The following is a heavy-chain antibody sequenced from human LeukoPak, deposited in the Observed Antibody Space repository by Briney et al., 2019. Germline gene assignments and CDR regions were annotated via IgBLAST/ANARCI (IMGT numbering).Heavy chain of an antibody. Sequence: EASVKVSCKASGGTFSSYAISWVRQAPGQGLEWMGGIIPIFGTANYAQKFQGRVTITADESTSTAYMELSSLRSEDTAVYYCATDSFELRYSGQNWFDPWGQGTLVTVSS. CDR2: IIPIFGTA. J-gene: IGHJ5*02. D-gene: IGHD3-9*01. V-gene: IGHV1-69*13. CDR1: GGTFSSYA. CDR3: ATDSFELRYSGQNWFDP.